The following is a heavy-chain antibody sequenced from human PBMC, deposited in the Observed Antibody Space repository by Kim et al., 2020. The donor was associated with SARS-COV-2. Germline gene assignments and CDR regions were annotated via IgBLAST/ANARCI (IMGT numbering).Heavy chain of an antibody. CDR2: ISYDGSNK. CDR1: GFTFSSYG. J-gene: IGHJ4*02. V-gene: IGHV3-30*18. Sequence: GGSLRLSCAASGFTFSSYGMHWVRQAPGKGLEWVAVISYDGSNKYYADSVKGRFTISRDNSKNTLYLQMNSLRAEDTAVYYCAKGDSSGWYESDYWGQGTLVTVSS. D-gene: IGHD6-19*01. CDR3: AKGDSSGWYESDY.